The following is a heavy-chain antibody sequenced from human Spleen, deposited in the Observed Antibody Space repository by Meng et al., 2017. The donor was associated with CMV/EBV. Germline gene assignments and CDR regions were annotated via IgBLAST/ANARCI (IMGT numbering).Heavy chain of an antibody. CDR1: GFTVSTTY. Sequence: LGLTCADAGFTVSTTYMRGVRRAAGKVMGWVSILYSGGTTYYADSVKGRFNISRDNSKNTVYLQMNSLRVEDTAMYYCATGNGGSGPWGQGTLVTVSS. CDR3: ATGNGGSGP. D-gene: IGHD3-16*01. V-gene: IGHV3-53*01. J-gene: IGHJ4*02. CDR2: LYSGGTT.